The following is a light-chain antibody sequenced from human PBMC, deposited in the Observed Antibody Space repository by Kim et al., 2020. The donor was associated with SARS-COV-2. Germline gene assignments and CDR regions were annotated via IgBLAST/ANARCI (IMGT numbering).Light chain of an antibody. Sequence: DIVLTQSPGTLSLSPGERATLSCRASQSVPSNYLAWYQQKSGQAPRLLIFRASSRAAGIPDRFSGSGSGTDFTLTISRLEPEDFAVYYCQQYDTSPYTFGQETKLEI. CDR1: QSVPSNY. CDR3: QQYDTSPYT. V-gene: IGKV3-20*01. J-gene: IGKJ2*01. CDR2: RAS.